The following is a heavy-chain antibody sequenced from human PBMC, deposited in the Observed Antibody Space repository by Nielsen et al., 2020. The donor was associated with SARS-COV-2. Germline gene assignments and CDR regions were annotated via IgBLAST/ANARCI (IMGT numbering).Heavy chain of an antibody. D-gene: IGHD3-3*01. CDR2: ISAYNGNR. CDR1: GYTFLSYG. Sequence: ASVKVSCKASGYTFLSYGMSWVRQAPGQGLEWMGWISAYNGNRKYAEKFDGRVTMTTDTSTSTAYMNLRSLRSDDTAVYYCARDQDSWSGDSTKTYFDPWGQGTLVTVS. CDR3: ARDQDSWSGDSTKTYFDP. J-gene: IGHJ5*02. V-gene: IGHV1-18*04.